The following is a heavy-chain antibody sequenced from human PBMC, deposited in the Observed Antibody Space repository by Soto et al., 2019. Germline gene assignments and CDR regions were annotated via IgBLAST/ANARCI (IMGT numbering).Heavy chain of an antibody. V-gene: IGHV3-15*01. CDR2: IKSKTDGGTT. CDR3: AGAYGYYYYYGMDV. J-gene: IGHJ6*02. D-gene: IGHD1-26*01. Sequence: NPGGSLRLSCAASGFTFSNAWMSWVRQAPGKGLEWVGRIKSKTDGGTTDYAAPVKGRFTISRDDSKNSLYLQMNSLRAEDTAVYYCAGAYGYYYYYGMDVWGQGTTVTVSS. CDR1: GFTFSNAW.